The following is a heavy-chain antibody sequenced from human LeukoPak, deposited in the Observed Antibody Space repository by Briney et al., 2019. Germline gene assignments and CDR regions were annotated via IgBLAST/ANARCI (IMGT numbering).Heavy chain of an antibody. Sequence: PSETLSLTCAVSGYSISSGYYWGWIRQPPGKGLEWIGSIYHSGSTYYNPSLKSRVTISVDTSKNQFSLKLSSVTAADTAVYYCAKAVLYDSSGYYLGYYYYYMDVWGKGTTVTVSS. J-gene: IGHJ6*03. CDR1: GYSISSGYY. V-gene: IGHV4-38-2*01. D-gene: IGHD3-22*01. CDR3: AKAVLYDSSGYYLGYYYYYMDV. CDR2: IYHSGST.